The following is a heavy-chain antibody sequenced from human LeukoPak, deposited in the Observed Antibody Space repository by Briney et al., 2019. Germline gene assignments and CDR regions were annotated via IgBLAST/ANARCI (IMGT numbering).Heavy chain of an antibody. CDR3: ATHSGSYRGHFGY. J-gene: IGHJ4*02. CDR2: ISGYNGNT. V-gene: IGHV1-18*01. CDR1: GYIFTRYV. Sequence: ASVKVSCKASGYIFTRYVISWVRQAPGQVLEWIGWISGYNGNTKYAQKLQGRVTMSTDTSTNTAYMELRSLRSDDTAVYYCATHSGSYRGHFGYWGQGTLVTVSS. D-gene: IGHD1-26*01.